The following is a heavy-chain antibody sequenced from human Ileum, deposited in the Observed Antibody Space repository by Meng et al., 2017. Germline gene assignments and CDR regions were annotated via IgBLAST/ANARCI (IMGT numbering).Heavy chain of an antibody. V-gene: IGHV4-61*01. D-gene: IGHD3-22*01. Sequence: SETLSFTCTVPGGSVSSGSYYWSWIRQPPGKGLEWIGYIYYSGSTNYNPSLKSRVTISVDTSKNQCSLKLSSVTAADTAVYYCARLSSSGYYPYYFDYWGQGTLVTVSS. J-gene: IGHJ4*02. CDR2: IYYSGST. CDR3: ARLSSSGYYPYYFDY. CDR1: GGSVSSGSYY.